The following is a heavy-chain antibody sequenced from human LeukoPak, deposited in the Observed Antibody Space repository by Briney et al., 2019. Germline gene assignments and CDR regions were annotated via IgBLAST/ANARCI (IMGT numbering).Heavy chain of an antibody. CDR1: GVSMSSGAFY. CDR2: IYYSGST. D-gene: IGHD4-17*01. J-gene: IGHJ3*02. CDR3: ARAFPFDDYGDPDAFDI. Sequence: SETLSLTCTVSGVSMSSGAFYWSWIRQHPGKGPEWIGNIYYSGSTYYNPSLKSRVTISVDRSKNQFSLKLTSVTAADTAVYYCARAFPFDDYGDPDAFDIWGQGTMVTVSS. V-gene: IGHV4-30-4*08.